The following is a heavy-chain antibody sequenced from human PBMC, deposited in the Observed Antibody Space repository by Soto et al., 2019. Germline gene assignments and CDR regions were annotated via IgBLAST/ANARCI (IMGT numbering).Heavy chain of an antibody. D-gene: IGHD3-9*01. CDR3: AKGSTGSRPYYFDY. J-gene: IGHJ4*02. CDR2: ISGSGGST. CDR1: GFTFSSYA. Sequence: PGGSLRLSCAASGFTFSSYAMSWVRQAPGKGLEWVSAISGSGGSTYSADSATGRFTISRDNSRNSLYLQMNSLRAEDTALYYCAKGSTGSRPYYFDYWGQGTLVTVSS. V-gene: IGHV3-23*01.